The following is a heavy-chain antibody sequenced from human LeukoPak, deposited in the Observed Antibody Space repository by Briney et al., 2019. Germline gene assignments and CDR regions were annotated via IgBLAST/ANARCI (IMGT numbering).Heavy chain of an antibody. D-gene: IGHD3-10*01. Sequence: ASVKVSCKASGYTFTSYAMNWVRQAPGQGLEWMGWINTNTGNPTYAQGFTGRFVFSLDTSVSTAYLQISSLKAEDTAVYYCARECLPLDYYGPSSGFDPWGQGTLVTVSS. CDR1: GYTFTSYA. CDR2: INTNTGNP. CDR3: ARECLPLDYYGPSSGFDP. J-gene: IGHJ5*02. V-gene: IGHV7-4-1*02.